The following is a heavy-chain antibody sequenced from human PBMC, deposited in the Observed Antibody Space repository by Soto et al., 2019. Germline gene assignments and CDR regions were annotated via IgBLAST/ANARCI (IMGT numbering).Heavy chain of an antibody. D-gene: IGHD6-6*01. CDR3: AREGIAARPPYYHGMDV. J-gene: IGHJ6*01. CDR2: THYSGST. V-gene: IGHV4-59*06. Sequence: KPSETLSLTFTVSGRAITVYYWSWIRQPPGKGLEWIGYTHYSGSTYYNPSLKSRVSISADMSKNQFSLTLSSVTAADTAVYYCAREGIAARPPYYHGMDVCGQGTTVS. CDR1: GRAITVYY.